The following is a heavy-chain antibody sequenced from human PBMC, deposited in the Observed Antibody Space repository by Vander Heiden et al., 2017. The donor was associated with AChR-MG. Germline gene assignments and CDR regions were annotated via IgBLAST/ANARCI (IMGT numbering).Heavy chain of an antibody. CDR3: ARIRRDGYNFGYFDY. CDR1: GFSRSTSGMR. CDR2: IDWDDDK. D-gene: IGHD5-12*01. J-gene: IGHJ4*02. V-gene: IGHV2-70*04. Sequence: QVTLKESGPALVKPTQTLTLTCTFSGFSRSTSGMRVSWIRQPPGKALEWLARIDWDDDKFYSTSLKTRLTISKDTSKNQVVLTMTSMDPVDTATYYCARIRRDGYNFGYFDYWGQGTLVTVSS.